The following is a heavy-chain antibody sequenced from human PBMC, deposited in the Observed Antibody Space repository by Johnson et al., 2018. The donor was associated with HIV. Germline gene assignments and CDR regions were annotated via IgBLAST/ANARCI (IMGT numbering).Heavy chain of an antibody. J-gene: IGHJ3*02. D-gene: IGHD1-26*01. CDR3: TRGSFTDDAFDI. V-gene: IGHV3-66*02. CDR1: GFTFSDYY. CDR2: IYSGGST. Sequence: VQLVESGGGLVKPGGSLRLSCAASGFTFSDYYMSWIRQAPGKGLEWVSVIYSGGSTYYADSVKGRFTISRDTSKNMLYLQMNSLRPEDTAVYYCTRGSFTDDAFDIWGQGTMVTVSS.